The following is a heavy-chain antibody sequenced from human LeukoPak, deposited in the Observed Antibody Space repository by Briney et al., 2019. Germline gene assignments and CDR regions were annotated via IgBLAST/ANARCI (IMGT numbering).Heavy chain of an antibody. CDR2: IYNTGGT. J-gene: IGHJ4*02. V-gene: IGHV4-61*02. CDR3: ARGGGCRGGNCFGY. Sequence: PSETLSLTCTVSGDSIGSGSYYWNWIRQPAGKGLEWIGRIYNTGGTSYNPSLRSRVTISVDSSENQFSLKLNSVTAADTAVYYCARGGGCRGGNCFGYWGQGTLVTVSS. D-gene: IGHD2-15*01. CDR1: GDSIGSGSYY.